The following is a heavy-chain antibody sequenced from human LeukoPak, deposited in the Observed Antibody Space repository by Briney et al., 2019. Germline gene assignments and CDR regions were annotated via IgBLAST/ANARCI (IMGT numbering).Heavy chain of an antibody. CDR3: GRDAPLNRNELKHYGRDV. CDR1: GFTFSSYW. Sequence: GSLRLSCAASGFTFSSYWMSWVRQAPGKGLEWVAQIKQDGSEKYYVDLVKGRFTISRDNAKNSLYLQMNSLRAEDTAVYYCGRDAPLNRNELKHYGRDVWGQGPTVTVSS. J-gene: IGHJ6*02. D-gene: IGHD1-14*01. V-gene: IGHV3-7*01. CDR2: IKQDGSEK.